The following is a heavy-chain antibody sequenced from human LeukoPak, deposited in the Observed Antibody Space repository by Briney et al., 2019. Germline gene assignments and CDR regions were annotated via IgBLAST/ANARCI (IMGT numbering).Heavy chain of an antibody. J-gene: IGHJ4*02. CDR2: INPNSGGT. Sequence: ASVKVSCKASGYTFTGYYMHWVRQAPGQGLEWMGWINPNSGGTNYAQKFQGRVTMTRDTSISTAYMELSRLRSDDTDVYYCARDPSRSGYYYDWGQGTLVTVSS. V-gene: IGHV1-2*02. D-gene: IGHD3-22*01. CDR1: GYTFTGYY. CDR3: ARDPSRSGYYYD.